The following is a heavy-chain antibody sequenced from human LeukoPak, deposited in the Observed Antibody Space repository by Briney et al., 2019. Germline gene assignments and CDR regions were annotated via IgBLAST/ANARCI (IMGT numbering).Heavy chain of an antibody. V-gene: IGHV3-23*01. D-gene: IGHD6-13*01. Sequence: TGGSLRLSCAASGFTFSSYAMSWVRQAPGKGLEWVSAISGSGGSTYYADSVKGRFTISRDNSKNTLYLQMNSLRAEDTAVYYCAKDEQQLGMETGPGGDYWGQGTLVTVSS. J-gene: IGHJ4*02. CDR2: ISGSGGST. CDR3: AKDEQQLGMETGPGGDY. CDR1: GFTFSSYA.